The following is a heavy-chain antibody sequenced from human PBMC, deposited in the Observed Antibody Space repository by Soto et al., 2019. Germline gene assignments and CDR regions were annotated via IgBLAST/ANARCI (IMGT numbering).Heavy chain of an antibody. Sequence: QAQLVQSGAEVKKPGASVKVSCKASGYTFTSYGISWVRQAPGQGLEWMGWISAYNGNTNYAQKLQGRVTMTTDTSTSTAYMELRSLRSDDTAVYYCAREVVTTPLWYYYYGMDVWGQGTTVTVSS. J-gene: IGHJ6*02. D-gene: IGHD2-21*02. CDR1: GYTFTSYG. CDR2: ISAYNGNT. V-gene: IGHV1-18*01. CDR3: AREVVTTPLWYYYYGMDV.